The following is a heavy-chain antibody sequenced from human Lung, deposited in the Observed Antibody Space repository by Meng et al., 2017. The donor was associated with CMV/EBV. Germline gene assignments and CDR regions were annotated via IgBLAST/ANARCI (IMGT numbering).Heavy chain of an antibody. V-gene: IGHV4-31*03. CDR3: ARTNYGDYNWFDP. D-gene: IGHD4-17*01. Sequence: VPRQGSGPGLVKPSQTLSITCTGSGGSISSGGFYWSWIRQHPGKGLEWIGYIYYSGSTYYNPSLRSRVAISIDTSKNQFSLKLTSVTAADTAVYFCARTNYGDYNWFDPWGQGTLVTVSS. CDR1: GGSISSGGFY. J-gene: IGHJ5*02. CDR2: IYYSGST.